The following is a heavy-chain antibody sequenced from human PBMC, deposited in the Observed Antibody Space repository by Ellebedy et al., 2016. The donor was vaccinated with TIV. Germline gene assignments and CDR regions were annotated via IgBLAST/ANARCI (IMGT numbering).Heavy chain of an antibody. J-gene: IGHJ4*02. CDR2: ISGSGTST. CDR1: GFALVDN. Sequence: GESLKISCTGSGFALVDNMSWIRQAPGKGLEWISYISGSGTSTHDTNSVKGRFTVSRDNSKNTVYLQMNSLRVEDTAVYYCAGYSSAPPKGDYWGQGTLVTVSS. D-gene: IGHD6-25*01. V-gene: IGHV3-11*03. CDR3: AGYSSAPPKGDY.